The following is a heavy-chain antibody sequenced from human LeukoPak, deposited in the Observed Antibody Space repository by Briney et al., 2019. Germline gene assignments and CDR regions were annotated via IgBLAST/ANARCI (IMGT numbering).Heavy chain of an antibody. D-gene: IGHD3-10*01. J-gene: IGHJ4*02. CDR1: GFTFSSYA. CDR2: ISGSGSST. Sequence: GGSLRLSCAASGFTFSSYAMSWVRQAPGKGLEWVSPISGSGSSTYYADSVKGRFTISRDNSKNTLYLQMNSLRAEDTAVYYCAEDLMVRRVISGLEDYWGQGTLVTVSS. CDR3: AEDLMVRRVISGLEDY. V-gene: IGHV3-23*01.